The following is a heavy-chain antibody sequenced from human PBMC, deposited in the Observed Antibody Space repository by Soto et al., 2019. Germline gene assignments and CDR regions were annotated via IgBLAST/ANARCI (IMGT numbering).Heavy chain of an antibody. CDR3: AASSGWIYY. D-gene: IGHD6-19*01. CDR1: GYTFTSYE. V-gene: IGHV1-8*01. CDR2: MNFNSGNI. Sequence: QVQLVQSGAEVKRPGASVKVSCKASGYTFTSYEISWVRQATGQGLEWMGWMNFNSGNIGYAQKFQGRVTMTRNTSISTAYMELSSLRSEDTAVYYCAASSGWIYYWGQGTLVTVSS. J-gene: IGHJ4*02.